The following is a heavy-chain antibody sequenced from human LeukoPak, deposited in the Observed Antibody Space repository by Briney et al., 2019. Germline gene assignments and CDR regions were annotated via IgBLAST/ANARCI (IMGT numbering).Heavy chain of an antibody. CDR3: AKDDGAYYQYSIVV. V-gene: IGHV3-48*03. J-gene: IGHJ6*03. Sequence: PGGSLRLSSVFSGFNFDNYEMNWVRRASGKGLEWVSYISSSGSTIYYADSVKGRFTISRDNARNSVSLQMNRLRAEDTAVYYCAKDDGAYYQYSIVVWGQGTTVTVSS. CDR2: ISSSGSTI. D-gene: IGHD3-16*01. CDR1: GFNFDNYE.